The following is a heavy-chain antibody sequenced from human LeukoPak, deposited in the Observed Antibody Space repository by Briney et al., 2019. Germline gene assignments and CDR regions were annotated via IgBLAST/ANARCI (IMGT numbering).Heavy chain of an antibody. Sequence: ASVKVSCKASGYTFTSYGISWVRQAPGQGLEWMGWISAYNGNTNYAQKLQGRVTMTTDTSTSTAYMELRSLRSDDTAVYYCARARYYDILTGHAVYYNYMDVWGKGTAVTVSS. V-gene: IGHV1-18*01. J-gene: IGHJ6*03. D-gene: IGHD3-9*01. CDR2: ISAYNGNT. CDR1: GYTFTSYG. CDR3: ARARYYDILTGHAVYYNYMDV.